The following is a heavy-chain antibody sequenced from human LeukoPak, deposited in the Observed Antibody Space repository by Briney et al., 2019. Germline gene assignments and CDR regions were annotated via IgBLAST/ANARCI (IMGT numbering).Heavy chain of an antibody. J-gene: IGHJ6*02. CDR1: GFTFSSYG. CDR2: IWYDGSNK. D-gene: IGHD2-15*01. CDR3: ARSGCSGGSCYYYYYYGMDV. Sequence: GGSLRLSCAASGFTFSSYGMHWVRQAPGKGLEWVAVIWYDGSNKYYADSVKGRFTISRDNSKNTLYLQMSSLRAEDTAVYYCARSGCSGGSCYYYYYYGMDVWGQGTTVTVSS. V-gene: IGHV3-33*01.